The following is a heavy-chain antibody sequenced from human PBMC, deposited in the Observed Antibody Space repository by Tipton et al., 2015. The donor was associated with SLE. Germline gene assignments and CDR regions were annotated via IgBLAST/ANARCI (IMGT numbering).Heavy chain of an antibody. CDR3: ARSAPDCTGGVCYLYYFDY. Sequence: TLSLTCTVSGGSISSYYWSWIRQPPGKGLEWIGYIYYSGSTNYNPSLKSRVTISVDTSKNQFSLKLSSVTAADTAVYYCARSAPDCTGGVCYLYYFDYWGQGTLATVSS. D-gene: IGHD2-8*02. CDR2: IYYSGST. CDR1: GGSISSYY. V-gene: IGHV4-59*08. J-gene: IGHJ4*02.